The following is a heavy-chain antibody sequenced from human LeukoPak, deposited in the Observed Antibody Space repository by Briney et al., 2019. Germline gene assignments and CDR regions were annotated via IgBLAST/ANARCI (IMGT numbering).Heavy chain of an antibody. CDR3: AKRTAATIRYNWFDP. Sequence: SLRLSCAASGFTFDDYAMHWVRQAPGKGLEWVSGISWNSGSIGYADSVKGRFTISRDNAKNSLYLQMNSLRAEDTAVYYCAKRTAATIRYNWFDPWGQGTLVTVSS. D-gene: IGHD5-12*01. CDR2: ISWNSGSI. V-gene: IGHV3-9*01. J-gene: IGHJ5*02. CDR1: GFTFDDYA.